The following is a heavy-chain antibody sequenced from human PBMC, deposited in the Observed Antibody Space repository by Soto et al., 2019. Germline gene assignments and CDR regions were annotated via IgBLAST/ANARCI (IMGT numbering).Heavy chain of an antibody. CDR2: ISGSGGST. Sequence: VGSLRLSCAASGFTFSSYAMSWVRQAPGKGLEWVSAISGSGGSTYYADSVKGRFTISRDNSKNTLYLQMNSLRAEDTAVYYCAKAGRLRLGELSLYYFDYWGQGTLVTVSS. J-gene: IGHJ4*02. CDR1: GFTFSSYA. D-gene: IGHD3-16*02. V-gene: IGHV3-23*01. CDR3: AKAGRLRLGELSLYYFDY.